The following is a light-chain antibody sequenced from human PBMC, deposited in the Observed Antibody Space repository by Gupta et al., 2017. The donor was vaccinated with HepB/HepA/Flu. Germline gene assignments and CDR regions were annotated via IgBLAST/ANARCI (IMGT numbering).Light chain of an antibody. CDR3: LQDFTYPWT. CDR2: GTS. V-gene: IGKV1-6*01. Sequence: AIQMTQSPFSLSASVGDRVTITCRASQAIRNDLGWYQQKPGKAPKLLIYGTSSLQSGVPSRFSGSGSGTDFTLTISSLQPEDFATYYCLQDFTYPWTFGQGTKVEI. J-gene: IGKJ1*01. CDR1: QAIRND.